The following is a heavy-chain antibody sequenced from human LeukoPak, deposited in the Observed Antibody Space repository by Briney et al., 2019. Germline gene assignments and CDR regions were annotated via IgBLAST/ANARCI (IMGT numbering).Heavy chain of an antibody. J-gene: IGHJ3*02. Sequence: ASVKVSCKVSGYTLTELSMHWVRQAPGKGLEWMGGIDPEDGETIYAQKFQGRVTMTTDTSTSTAYMELRSLRSDDTAVYYCARDPPTTGTRGSVRDAFDIWGQGTMVTVSS. CDR1: GYTLTELS. CDR2: IDPEDGET. D-gene: IGHD1-1*01. V-gene: IGHV1-24*01. CDR3: ARDPPTTGTRGSVRDAFDI.